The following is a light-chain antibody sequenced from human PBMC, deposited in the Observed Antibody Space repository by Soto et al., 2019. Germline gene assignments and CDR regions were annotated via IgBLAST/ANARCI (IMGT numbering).Light chain of an antibody. V-gene: IGKV3-15*01. J-gene: IGKJ5*01. CDR3: QHYNNWPPIT. CDR2: GAS. CDR1: QSITTN. Sequence: EIVMTQSPATLSVSPGETVTLSCRASQSITTNLAWYQPKPGQAPRLVMYGASVRATGLPARFSGSGSGTQFTLTISGLQSEDFAVYYCQHYNNWPPITFGQGTRLEIK.